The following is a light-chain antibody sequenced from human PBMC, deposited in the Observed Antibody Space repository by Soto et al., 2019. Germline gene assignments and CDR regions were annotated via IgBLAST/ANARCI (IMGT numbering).Light chain of an antibody. J-gene: IGKJ1*01. CDR2: AAS. V-gene: IGKV1-12*01. CDR3: QQANGFPWT. Sequence: DIPMTQSPSSVSASVGDRVTITCRASQGIGSWLAWYQQKPGEAPKLLIYAASSLQSGVPSRFSGSGSGTDFPLTISSLQPEDFATYYCQQANGFPWTFGQGTKVEIK. CDR1: QGIGSW.